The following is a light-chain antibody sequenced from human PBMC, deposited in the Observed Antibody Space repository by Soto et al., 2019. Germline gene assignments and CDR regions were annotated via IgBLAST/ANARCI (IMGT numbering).Light chain of an antibody. Sequence: QSALPQPASVSGSPGQSITISCTGTSSDVGSYNLVSWYQQHPGKAPKLMIYEGSKRPSGVSNRFSGSKSGNTASLTISGLQAEDEADYYCCSYAGSSTGGGYVFGTGTKVTVL. CDR1: SSDVGSYNL. CDR3: CSYAGSSTGGGYV. CDR2: EGS. V-gene: IGLV2-23*01. J-gene: IGLJ1*01.